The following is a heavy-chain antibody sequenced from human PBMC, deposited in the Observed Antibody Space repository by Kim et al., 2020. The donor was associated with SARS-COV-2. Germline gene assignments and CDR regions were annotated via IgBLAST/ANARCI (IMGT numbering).Heavy chain of an antibody. Sequence: GGSLRLSCVASGFTFRSYSMNWVRQAPGEGLEWVSYITGSSSIIYYADSVKGRFTISRDNAKNSLYLQMNSLRDEDTAVYYCTSESCSGGSCFFDYWGQGTLVTVSS. V-gene: IGHV3-48*02. CDR1: GFTFRSYS. CDR3: TSESCSGGSCFFDY. CDR2: ITGSSSII. D-gene: IGHD2-15*01. J-gene: IGHJ4*02.